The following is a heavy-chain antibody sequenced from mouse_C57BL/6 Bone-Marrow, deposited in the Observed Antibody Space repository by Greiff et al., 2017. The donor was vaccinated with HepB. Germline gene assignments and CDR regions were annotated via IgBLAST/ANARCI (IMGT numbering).Heavy chain of an antibody. V-gene: IGHV1-64*01. CDR3: ARRTPPGFDY. CDR1: GYTFTSYW. CDR2: IHPNSGST. J-gene: IGHJ2*01. Sequence: QVQLKQPGAELVKPGASVKLSCKASGYTFTSYWMHWVKQRPGQGLEWIGMIHPNSGSTNYNEKFKSKATLTVDKSSSTAYMQLSSLTSEDSAVYYCARRTPPGFDYWGQGTTLTVSS.